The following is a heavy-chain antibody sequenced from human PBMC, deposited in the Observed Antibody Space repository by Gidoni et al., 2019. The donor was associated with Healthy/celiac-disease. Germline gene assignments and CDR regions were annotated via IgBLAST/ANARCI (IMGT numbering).Heavy chain of an antibody. CDR2: LNRDGSST. J-gene: IGHJ3*02. Sequence: EVQLVDAGGGLVQPGGYLRLSCAASGFTFSRYCMHWVRQAPGKGLVWVSSLNRDGSSTSYADSVKGRFTLSSDNAKNTLYLQMNSLRDEDRAVYYCARASGMAPDAFDIWGQGTMVTVSS. CDR3: ARASGMAPDAFDI. V-gene: IGHV3-74*01. D-gene: IGHD3-10*01. CDR1: GFTFSRYC.